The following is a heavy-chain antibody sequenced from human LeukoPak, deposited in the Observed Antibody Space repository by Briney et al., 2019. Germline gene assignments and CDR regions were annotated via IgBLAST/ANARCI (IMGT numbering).Heavy chain of an antibody. CDR2: IYPGDSDT. J-gene: IGHJ3*02. V-gene: IGHV5-51*01. Sequence: GESLKISCKGSGYSFTSYWIGWVRQMPGKGLEWMGIIYPGDSDTRYSPSFQGQVTISADKSISTAYLQWSSLKASDTAMYYCARRGYYDILTGSSPHAFDIWGQGTMVTVSS. CDR1: GYSFTSYW. CDR3: ARRGYYDILTGSSPHAFDI. D-gene: IGHD3-9*01.